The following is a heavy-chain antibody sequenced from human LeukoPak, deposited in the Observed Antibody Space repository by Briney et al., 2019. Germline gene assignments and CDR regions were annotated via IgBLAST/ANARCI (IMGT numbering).Heavy chain of an antibody. V-gene: IGHV3-23*01. D-gene: IGHD3-22*01. CDR3: AKDHHDDSSYYGRYYYYGMDV. CDR1: GFSFSTYG. J-gene: IGHJ6*02. Sequence: GGSLRLSCAASGFSFSTYGMSWVRQAPGKGLEWVSSASGSGGSSYYGDSVKGRFTISRDNSKNTLYLQMNSLRVEDTAEYYCAKDHHDDSSYYGRYYYYGMDVWGQGTTVTVSS. CDR2: ASGSGGSS.